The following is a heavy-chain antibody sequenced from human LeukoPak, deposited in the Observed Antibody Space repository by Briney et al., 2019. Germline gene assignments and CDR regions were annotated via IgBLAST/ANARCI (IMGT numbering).Heavy chain of an antibody. CDR1: GGSISSYY. Sequence: SETLSLTCTVSGGSISSYYWNWVRQPPGKGLEWIGNIYSSGSTDYNPSLKSRVTISLDTSKFQFSLRLNSVTAADTAVYYRARADPNASGYFYRFNWFDPWGQGALVTVSS. D-gene: IGHD3-10*01. J-gene: IGHJ5*02. CDR3: ARADPNASGYFYRFNWFDP. V-gene: IGHV4-59*01. CDR2: IYSSGST.